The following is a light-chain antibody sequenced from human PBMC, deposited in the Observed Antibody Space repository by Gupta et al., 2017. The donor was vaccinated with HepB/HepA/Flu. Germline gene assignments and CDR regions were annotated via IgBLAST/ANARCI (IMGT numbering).Light chain of an antibody. J-gene: IGKJ1*01. CDR3: QQYYSTPRT. CDR1: QSVLYSSNNKNY. V-gene: IGKV4-1*01. Sequence: DIVMTQSPDPLAVSLGERATINCKSSQSVLYSSNNKNYLAWYQQKPGQPPKLLISGASTRESGVPDRFSGSGSGTDFTLTISSLQAEDVAVYYCQQYYSTPRTFGQGTKVEIK. CDR2: GAS.